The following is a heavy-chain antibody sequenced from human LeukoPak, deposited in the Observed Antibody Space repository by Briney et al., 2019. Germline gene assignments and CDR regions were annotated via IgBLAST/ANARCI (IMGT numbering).Heavy chain of an antibody. CDR3: ARERSSTSNYYYYYYYMDV. Sequence: GGSLRLSCAASGFTVSSNYMTWVRQAPGKGLEWVSVIYSGGTTYSADSVKGRFTMSRDNSKNTLYLQMNSLRAEDTVVYYCARERSSTSNYYYYYYYMDVWGKGTTVTVSS. J-gene: IGHJ6*03. CDR1: GFTVSSNY. D-gene: IGHD2-2*01. V-gene: IGHV3-66*02. CDR2: IYSGGTT.